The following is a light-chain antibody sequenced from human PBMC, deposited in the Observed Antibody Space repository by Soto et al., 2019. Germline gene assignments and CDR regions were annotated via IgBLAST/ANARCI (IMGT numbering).Light chain of an antibody. Sequence: IVLTQSPGTLSLSPGERATLSCRASQSVSSSYLACYQQKPGQAPRLLIYGASSRATGIPDRFSGSGSGTDFTLTISRLEPEDFAVYYCQQYGSSPETFGQGTKVDIK. CDR3: QQYGSSPET. V-gene: IGKV3-20*01. J-gene: IGKJ1*01. CDR1: QSVSSSY. CDR2: GAS.